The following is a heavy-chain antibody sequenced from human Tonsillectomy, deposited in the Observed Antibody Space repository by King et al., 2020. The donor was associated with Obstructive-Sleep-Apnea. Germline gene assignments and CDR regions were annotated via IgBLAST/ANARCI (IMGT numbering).Heavy chain of an antibody. D-gene: IGHD6-19*01. J-gene: IGHJ3*02. CDR1: GFTFSSYA. V-gene: IGHV3-23*04. CDR2: ISGSGGST. Sequence: VQLVESVGGLVQPGGSLRLSCAASGFTFSSYAMSWVRQAPGKGLEWVSAISGSGGSTYYPDSGKVRFTISRDNSKNTLYLQMNSLRAEDTAVYYCAKGATVAGILIVIWGQGTMVTVSS. CDR3: AKGATVAGILIVI.